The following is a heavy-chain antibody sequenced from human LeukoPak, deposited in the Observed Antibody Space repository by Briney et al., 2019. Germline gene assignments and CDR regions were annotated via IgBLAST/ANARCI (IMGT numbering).Heavy chain of an antibody. Sequence: SGGSLRLSCAASGFTFSSYSMNWVRQAPGKGLEWVTFIRYDGSNRYYADSVKGRFTISRDNSKNTLYLHMNSLRTEDTAVYYCTKDAPSNSGWPTHCDSWGPGTLVTVSS. D-gene: IGHD6-19*01. V-gene: IGHV3-30*02. CDR1: GFTFSSYS. J-gene: IGHJ4*02. CDR3: TKDAPSNSGWPTHCDS. CDR2: IRYDGSNR.